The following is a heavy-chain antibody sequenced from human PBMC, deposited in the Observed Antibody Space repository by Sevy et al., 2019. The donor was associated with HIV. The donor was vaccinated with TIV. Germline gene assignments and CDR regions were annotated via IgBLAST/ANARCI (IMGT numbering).Heavy chain of an antibody. V-gene: IGHV3-23*01. CDR2: ISASGGST. CDR1: GFTFSNYA. D-gene: IGHD1-20*01. CDR3: TNRGIVIITGFDY. J-gene: IGHJ4*02. Sequence: GGSLRLSCVVSGFTFSNYAMSWVRQAPGKGLEWVSAISASGGSTYYADSVKGRFTISRDNSKNTLYLQMNSLRAEDTAVYYCTNRGIVIITGFDYWGQGTLVTVSS.